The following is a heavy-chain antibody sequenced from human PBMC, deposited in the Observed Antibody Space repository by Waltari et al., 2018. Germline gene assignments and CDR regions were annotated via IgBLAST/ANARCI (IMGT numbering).Heavy chain of an antibody. CDR3: ARVGYSYALDY. J-gene: IGHJ4*02. CDR2: INAGNGNT. Sequence: QVQLVQSGAEVKKPGASATVSCKAAAYTFTSYAMHWVRQAPGQRLEWMGWINAGNGNTKYSQKFQGRVTITRDTSASTAYMELSSLRSEDTAVYYCARVGYSYALDYWGQGTLVTVSS. D-gene: IGHD5-18*01. CDR1: AYTFTSYA. V-gene: IGHV1-3*01.